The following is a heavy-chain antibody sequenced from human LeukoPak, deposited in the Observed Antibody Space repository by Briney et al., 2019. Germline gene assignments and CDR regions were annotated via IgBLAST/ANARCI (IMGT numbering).Heavy chain of an antibody. Sequence: PSETLSLTCAVSGVSLSGYYWSWIRQPPGKGPVWIGEISHSGRTAYNPSLKNRVTISLDTSKTQFSLQLRSVTAADTAVYYCVIGVGWQPDYWGQGALVTVSS. J-gene: IGHJ4*02. CDR1: GVSLSGYY. CDR3: VIGVGWQPDY. CDR2: ISHSGRT. V-gene: IGHV4-34*01. D-gene: IGHD2-15*01.